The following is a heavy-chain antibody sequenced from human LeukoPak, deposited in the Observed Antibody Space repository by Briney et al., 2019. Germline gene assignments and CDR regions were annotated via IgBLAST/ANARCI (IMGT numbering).Heavy chain of an antibody. Sequence: PSETLSLTCTVSGGSISSSSCYWGWIRQPPGKGLEWIGSIYYSGSTYYNPSLKSRVTISVDTSKNQFSLKLSSVTAADTAVYYCASKSWRYNWFDPWGQGTLVTVSS. CDR3: ASKSWRYNWFDP. V-gene: IGHV4-39*01. D-gene: IGHD3-10*01. CDR2: IYYSGST. J-gene: IGHJ5*02. CDR1: GGSISSSSCY.